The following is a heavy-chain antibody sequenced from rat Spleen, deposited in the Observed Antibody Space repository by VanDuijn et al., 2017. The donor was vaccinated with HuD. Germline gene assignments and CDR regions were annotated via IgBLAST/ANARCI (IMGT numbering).Heavy chain of an antibody. CDR3: TRVAFDY. Sequence: EVQLVESGGGLVQPGRSLKLSCAASGFTFSNYGMAWVRQTLTMGLEWVASISTSGGSTYYRDSVKGRFTISRDNAKSTLYLQMNSLRSEDTATYYCTRVAFDYWGQGVMVTVSS. CDR2: ISTSGGST. V-gene: IGHV5S13*01. CDR1: GFTFSNYG. J-gene: IGHJ2*01.